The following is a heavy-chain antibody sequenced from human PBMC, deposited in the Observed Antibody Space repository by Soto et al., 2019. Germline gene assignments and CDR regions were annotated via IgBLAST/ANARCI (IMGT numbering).Heavy chain of an antibody. D-gene: IGHD3-22*01. J-gene: IGHJ6*02. CDR1: RFAFSNSW. CDR3: ASNSSGSAMDV. CDR2: IKQDGSEK. Sequence: EVQLVESGGGLVQPGGSLRLSCAASRFAFSNSWLTWVRQAPGNGLEWVANIKQDGSEKFYVDSVKGRFTNSRDNAKNSGYLQMNSLRGEDTAVYYCASNSSGSAMDVWGPGTTVTVSS. V-gene: IGHV3-7*03.